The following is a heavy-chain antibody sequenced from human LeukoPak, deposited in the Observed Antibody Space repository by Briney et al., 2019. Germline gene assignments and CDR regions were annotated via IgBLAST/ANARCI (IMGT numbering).Heavy chain of an antibody. Sequence: PGGSLRLSCAASGFTFSSYTMNWVRQAPGKGLEWVSSISSSSTYIYYADSVEGRFTISRDNAENSLFLEMNSLRAEDTAVYYCARDLGTPMITSLGYWGQGTLVTVSS. CDR3: ARDLGTPMITSLGY. CDR1: GFTFSSYT. J-gene: IGHJ4*02. CDR2: ISSSSTYI. V-gene: IGHV3-21*01. D-gene: IGHD3-22*01.